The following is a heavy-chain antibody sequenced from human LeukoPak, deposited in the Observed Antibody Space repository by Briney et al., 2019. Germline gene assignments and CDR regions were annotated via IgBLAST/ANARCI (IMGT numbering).Heavy chain of an antibody. CDR1: GFTFSSYW. CDR3: ARDTDDYVWGSYRYTDY. CDR2: IKQDGSEK. V-gene: IGHV3-7*01. J-gene: IGHJ4*02. Sequence: GGSLRLSCAASGFTFSSYWMSWVRQAPGKGLEWVANIKQDGSEKYYVDSVKGRLTISRDNAKNSLYLRMNSLRAEDTAVYYCARDTDDYVWGSYRYTDYWGQGTLVTVSS. D-gene: IGHD3-16*02.